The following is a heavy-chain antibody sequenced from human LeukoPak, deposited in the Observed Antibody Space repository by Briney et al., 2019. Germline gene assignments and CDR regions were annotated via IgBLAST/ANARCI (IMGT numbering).Heavy chain of an antibody. CDR2: ITDSGGNT. CDR3: AKAPERSCNGASCYPLDY. V-gene: IGHV3-23*01. D-gene: IGHD2-15*01. J-gene: IGHJ4*02. CDR1: GFSFSSYA. Sequence: GGSLRLSCAASGFSFSSYAMTWVRQAPGKGPEWISSITDSGGNTYSADSVKGRFTISRDSSKNTLYLQMNSLRVEDTAVYYCAKAPERSCNGASCYPLDYWGRGTLVTVSS.